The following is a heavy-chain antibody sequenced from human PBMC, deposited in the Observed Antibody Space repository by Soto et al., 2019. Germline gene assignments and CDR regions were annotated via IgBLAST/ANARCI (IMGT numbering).Heavy chain of an antibody. J-gene: IGHJ1*01. V-gene: IGHV1-18*01. CDR1: GYTFTIYG. CDR2: ISAYNGNT. CDR3: ARAVDYYDSSGYYTHEYFQH. D-gene: IGHD3-22*01. Sequence: ASVKVSCKASGYTFTIYGISWVLQAPGQGLEWMGRISAYNGNTNYAQKIQGRVTMTTDTSTSTAYMELRSLRSDDTAVYYCARAVDYYDSSGYYTHEYFQHWGQGTLVTVSS.